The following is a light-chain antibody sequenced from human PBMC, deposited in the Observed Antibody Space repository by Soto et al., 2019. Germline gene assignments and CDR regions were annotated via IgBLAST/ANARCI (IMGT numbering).Light chain of an antibody. J-gene: IGKJ1*01. CDR1: QSVSSNY. Sequence: ETVLTQSPGTLSLSPGERATLSCRASQSVSSNYLAWYQRKPGQAPRLLIYGASSRTTDIPNRFRGSGSGTDFTLTITRLEPEDFAVYFCQRYGGSPPTFGQGTKVEIK. CDR2: GAS. V-gene: IGKV3-20*01. CDR3: QRYGGSPPT.